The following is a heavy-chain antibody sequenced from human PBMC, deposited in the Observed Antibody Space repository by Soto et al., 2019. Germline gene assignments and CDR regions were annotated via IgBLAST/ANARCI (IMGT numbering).Heavy chain of an antibody. CDR2: IYYSGST. J-gene: IGHJ5*02. Sequence: SETLSLTCTVSGGSISSYYWSWIRQPPGKGLEWIGYIYYSGSTNYNPSLKSRVTISVDTSKNQFSLKLSSVTAADTAVYYCARGQKNYDWFDPWGQGTLVTVSS. CDR1: GGSISSYY. CDR3: ARGQKNYDWFDP. V-gene: IGHV4-59*01. D-gene: IGHD3-10*01.